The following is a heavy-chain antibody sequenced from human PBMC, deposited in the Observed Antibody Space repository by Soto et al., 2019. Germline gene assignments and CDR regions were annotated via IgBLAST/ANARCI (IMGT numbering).Heavy chain of an antibody. Sequence: QVHLVQSGAEVKEPGASVKVSCKASGYTFRNYAITWVRQAPGHGLEWMGWINTYKGDTNYAHKFQGRVTMTTDTSTTTAYMELRSLRSDDTAIYYCARDAAFWSGRNLNWFDSWGQGTLVTVSS. CDR3: ARDAAFWSGRNLNWFDS. CDR2: INTYKGDT. D-gene: IGHD3-3*01. CDR1: GYTFRNYA. J-gene: IGHJ5*01. V-gene: IGHV1-18*04.